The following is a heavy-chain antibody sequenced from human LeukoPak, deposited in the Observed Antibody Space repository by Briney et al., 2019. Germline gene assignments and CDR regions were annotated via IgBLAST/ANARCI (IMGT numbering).Heavy chain of an antibody. J-gene: IGHJ4*02. CDR2: IKQDGSEQ. D-gene: IGHD5-24*01. CDR3: AGDGGGYNL. CDR1: GFTFSSYW. Sequence: GGSLRLSCAASGFTFSSYWMSWVRQAPGKGLEWVANIKQDGSEQYYVDSVKGRFTISRDNAKNSLYLQMDSLRAEDTAVYYCAGDGGGYNLWGQGTLVTVSS. V-gene: IGHV3-7*04.